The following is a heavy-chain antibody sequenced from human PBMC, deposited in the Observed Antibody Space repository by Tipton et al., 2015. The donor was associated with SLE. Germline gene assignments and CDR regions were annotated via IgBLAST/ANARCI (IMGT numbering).Heavy chain of an antibody. D-gene: IGHD3-22*01. Sequence: GLVKPSGTLSLTCAVSGGSISSSNWWSWVRQTPGKGLEWIGEIFHSGSTNYNPSLKSRVIISVDKSKNQFSLKLSSVTAADTAIYYCARDPHYFDSSGYGNLRAFDIWGQGTRVTVSS. CDR3: ARDPHYFDSSGYGNLRAFDI. V-gene: IGHV4-4*02. CDR2: IFHSGST. CDR1: GGSISSSNW. J-gene: IGHJ3*02.